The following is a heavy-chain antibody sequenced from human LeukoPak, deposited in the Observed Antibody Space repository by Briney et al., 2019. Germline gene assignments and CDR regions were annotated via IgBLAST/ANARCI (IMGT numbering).Heavy chain of an antibody. V-gene: IGHV3-21*01. Sequence: GGSLRLSCAASGFTFSGYEMNWVRQAPGKGLEWVSSIDTTSTYIYYADSVKSRFTISRDNAKNSLYLQMNSLRADDSAMYYCARLGSSAVIHGNLDYWGQGPLVTVSS. CDR2: IDTTSTYI. CDR1: GFTFSGYE. D-gene: IGHD6-19*01. J-gene: IGHJ4*02. CDR3: ARLGSSAVIHGNLDY.